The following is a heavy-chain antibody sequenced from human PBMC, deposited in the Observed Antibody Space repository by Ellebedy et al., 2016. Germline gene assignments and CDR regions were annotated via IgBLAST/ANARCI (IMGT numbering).Heavy chain of an antibody. V-gene: IGHV2-70*04. J-gene: IGHJ4*02. D-gene: IGHD2/OR15-2a*01. CDR2: IDWDDDE. Sequence: SGPTLVKPTQTLTLTCTFSGFSLSTTGTGVGWIRQPPGRALEWLARIDWDDDEFYSTSLKTRVTISKDTSRNQVVLTMTNMDPVDTATYYCARIPIGTTLYDYWGQGTLVTVSS. CDR3: ARIPIGTTLYDY. CDR1: GFSLSTTGTG.